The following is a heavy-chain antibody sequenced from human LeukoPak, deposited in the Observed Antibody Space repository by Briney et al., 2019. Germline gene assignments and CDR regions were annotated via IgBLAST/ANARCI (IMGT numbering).Heavy chain of an antibody. V-gene: IGHV3-53*01. CDR2: IYSGGST. CDR3: AREEQLGMDV. D-gene: IGHD6-13*01. Sequence: ETLSLTCTVSGGSISSYYWSWVRQAPGKGLEWVSVIYSGGSTYYADSVKGRFTISRDNSKNTLYLQMSSLRAEDTAVYYCAREEQLGMDVWGQGTTVTVSS. CDR1: GGSISSYY. J-gene: IGHJ6*02.